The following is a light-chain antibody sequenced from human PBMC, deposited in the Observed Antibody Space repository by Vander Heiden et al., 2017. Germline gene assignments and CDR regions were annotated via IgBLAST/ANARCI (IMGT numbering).Light chain of an antibody. CDR3: MQGSHWPT. CDR2: KVS. V-gene: IGKV2-30*01. J-gene: IGKJ2*01. Sequence: DVVLTQSPLSLPVTLGQPASISCRSSQSLVYSDGNTYLTWFQQRPGQSPRRLIYKVSNRGSGVPDRFGGSGSGTDFTLEISRVEAEDVGVYYCMQGSHWPTFGQGTKLEIK. CDR1: QSLVYSDGNTY.